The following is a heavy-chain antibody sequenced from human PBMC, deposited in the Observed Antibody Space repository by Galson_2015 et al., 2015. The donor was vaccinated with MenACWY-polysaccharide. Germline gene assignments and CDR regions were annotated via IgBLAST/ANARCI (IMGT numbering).Heavy chain of an antibody. CDR3: ARLHCSSTSCYPTDYYYYGMDV. D-gene: IGHD2-2*01. CDR2: ISSSSSTI. Sequence: SLRLACAAYGFTFGSYRMNWGRQGPGEGLEWVSYISSSSSTIYYADSVTGRFTIARDNAKNSLFLQMNSLRAEDTAVYDCARLHCSSTSCYPTDYYYYGMDVWGQGTTVTVSS. V-gene: IGHV3-48*01. CDR1: GFTFGSYR. J-gene: IGHJ6*02.